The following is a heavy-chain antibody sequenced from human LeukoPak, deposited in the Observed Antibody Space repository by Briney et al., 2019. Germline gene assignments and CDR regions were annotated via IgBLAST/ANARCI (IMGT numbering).Heavy chain of an antibody. CDR2: INPSGGST. J-gene: IGHJ3*02. CDR3: ARGVITGTPRDAFDI. Sequence: ASVKVSCKASGYTFTSYYMHWVRQAPGQGLEWMGIINPSGGSTSYAQKFQGRVTMTRDTSTSTAYMELSSLRSEDTAVYYCARGVITGTPRDAFDIWGQGTMVTVSS. CDR1: GYTFTSYY. V-gene: IGHV1-46*01. D-gene: IGHD1-20*01.